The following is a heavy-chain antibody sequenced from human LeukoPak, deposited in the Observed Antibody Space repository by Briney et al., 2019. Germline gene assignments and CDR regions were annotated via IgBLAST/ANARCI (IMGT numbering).Heavy chain of an antibody. V-gene: IGHV3-30*02. CDR2: IRYDGSNK. CDR3: ARAPRPYYDKNAFDI. CDR1: GFTFSSYG. Sequence: QTGGSLRLSCAASGFTFSSYGMHWLRQAPGKGLEWVAFIRYDGSNKYYADSVKGRFTISRDNSKNTLYLQMNSLRAEDTAVYYCARAPRPYYDKNAFDIWSQGTIVTVSS. J-gene: IGHJ3*02. D-gene: IGHD3-22*01.